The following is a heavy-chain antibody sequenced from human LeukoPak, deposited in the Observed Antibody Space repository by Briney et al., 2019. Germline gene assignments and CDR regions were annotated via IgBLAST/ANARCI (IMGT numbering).Heavy chain of an antibody. D-gene: IGHD1-26*01. Sequence: GASVKVSCKVSGYTLTELSLHWVRQAPGKGLEWMGGLDPEDGEMIYSQEFQGSVTMTEDPSTDIAYMEMSSLRSEDTAVYYCATGRTKWDLLNYWGQGTLVTVSS. J-gene: IGHJ4*02. CDR1: GYTLTELS. V-gene: IGHV1-24*01. CDR3: ATGRTKWDLLNY. CDR2: LDPEDGEM.